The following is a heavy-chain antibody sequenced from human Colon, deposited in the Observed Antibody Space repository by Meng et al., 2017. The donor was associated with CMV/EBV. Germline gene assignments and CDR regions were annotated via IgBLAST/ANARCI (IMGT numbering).Heavy chain of an antibody. CDR1: GFTFSSYA. J-gene: IGHJ4*02. V-gene: IGHV3-30*04. D-gene: IGHD3/OR15-3a*01. Sequence: GESLKISCAASGFTFSSYAMHWVRQAPGKGLEWVAFISYDGNKKKYADSVTGRFTISRDTPKDTLYLEVKSLKTDDTAIYYCARDEGTGAFDYWGQGSLVTVSS. CDR3: ARDEGTGAFDY. CDR2: ISYDGNKK.